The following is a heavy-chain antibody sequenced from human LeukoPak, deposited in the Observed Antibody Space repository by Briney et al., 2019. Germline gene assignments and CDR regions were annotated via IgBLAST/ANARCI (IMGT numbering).Heavy chain of an antibody. Sequence: ASVKVSCKASGGTFSIYAINWVRQAPGQGLEWMGRIIPIFGTANYAQKFQGRVTITADKSTSTAYMELSSLRSEDTAVYYCARDPAPYYYILTGLDYWGQGTLVTVSS. CDR2: IIPIFGTA. D-gene: IGHD3-9*01. V-gene: IGHV1-69*06. J-gene: IGHJ4*02. CDR1: GGTFSIYA. CDR3: ARDPAPYYYILTGLDY.